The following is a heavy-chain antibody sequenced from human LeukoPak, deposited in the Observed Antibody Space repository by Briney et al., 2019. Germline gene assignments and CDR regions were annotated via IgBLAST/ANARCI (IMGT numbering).Heavy chain of an antibody. CDR2: MNPNSGNT. CDR3: ARDRGGWNYPDY. J-gene: IGHJ4*02. Sequence: ASVKVSCKASGYTFTSYDINWVRQATGQGLEWMGWMNPNSGNTGYAQKFQGRVTMTRNTSISTAYMELSSLRSEDTAVYYCARDRGGWNYPDYWGQGTLVTVSS. CDR1: GYTFTSYD. V-gene: IGHV1-8*01. D-gene: IGHD6-19*01.